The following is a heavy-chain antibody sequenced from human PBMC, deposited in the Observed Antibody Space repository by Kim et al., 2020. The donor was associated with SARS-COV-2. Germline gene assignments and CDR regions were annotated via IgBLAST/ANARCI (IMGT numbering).Heavy chain of an antibody. D-gene: IGHD3-10*01. CDR2: IWNDETKK. V-gene: IGHV3-33*01. CDR3: ARSGRIFGSGSKGSYYYG. Sequence: GGSLLSCAASGFTFSTYGMNWVRQAPGKGPEWVAVIWNDETKKYYADFVKGRFTIFRENAKNTLYLQMNSLTAEDTAVYYCARSGRIFGSGSKGSYYYG. CDR1: GFTFSTYG. J-gene: IGHJ6*01.